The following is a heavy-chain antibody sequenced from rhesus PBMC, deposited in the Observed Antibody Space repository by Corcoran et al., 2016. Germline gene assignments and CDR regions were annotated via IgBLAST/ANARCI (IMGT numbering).Heavy chain of an antibody. CDR1: CGSISSNY. CDR2: IYGSGGST. V-gene: IGHV4-160*01. D-gene: IGHD4-23*01. J-gene: IGHJ4*01. CDR3: ARYSNYVRGIADY. Sequence: QVPLQESGPGLVKPSETLSLTCDVSCGSISSNYWIWLRQPPGKGLEWIGRIYGSGGSTDYNPSLKSRVTISTDTSKNQFSLKLSSVTAADTAVYYCARYSNYVRGIADYWGQGVLVTASS.